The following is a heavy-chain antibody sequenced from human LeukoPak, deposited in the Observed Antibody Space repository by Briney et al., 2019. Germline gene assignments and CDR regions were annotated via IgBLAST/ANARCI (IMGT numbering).Heavy chain of an antibody. D-gene: IGHD4-17*01. CDR3: AKVTVATTFDY. J-gene: IGHJ4*02. Sequence: GGSLRLSCAASGFTFSNYWMSWVRQAPGKGLEWVANIKQDGSDKYYVDSVKGRFSISRDNAKNSLYLQMNSLRAEDTAVYYCAKVTVATTFDYWGQGTVVTVSS. CDR2: IKQDGSDK. V-gene: IGHV3-7*04. CDR1: GFTFSNYW.